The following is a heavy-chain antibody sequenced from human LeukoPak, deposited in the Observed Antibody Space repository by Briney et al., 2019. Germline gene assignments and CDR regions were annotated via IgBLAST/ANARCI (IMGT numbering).Heavy chain of an antibody. V-gene: IGHV3-23*01. D-gene: IGHD2-15*01. CDR1: GLTFSSYA. CDR2: ISGSGDST. CDR3: ANLGYCSGGSCFVTFDY. Sequence: PGGSLRLSCAASGLTFSSYAMSWVRQAPGKGLQWVSVISGSGDSTYYADSVKGRFTISRDNSKNTLYLQMNSLRAEDTAVYYCANLGYCSGGSCFVTFDYWGQGTLVTVSS. J-gene: IGHJ4*02.